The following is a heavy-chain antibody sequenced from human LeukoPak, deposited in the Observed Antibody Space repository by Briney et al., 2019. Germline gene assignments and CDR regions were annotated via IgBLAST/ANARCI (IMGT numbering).Heavy chain of an antibody. CDR2: IYHSGST. CDR1: GGSISSGGYS. CDR3: ARRIYYDSSGYIDY. V-gene: IGHV4-30-2*01. D-gene: IGHD3-22*01. Sequence: PSETLSLTCAVSGGSISSGGYSWSWIRQPPGKGLEWIGYIYHSGSTYYNPSLKSRVTISVDRSKNQFSLKLSSVTAADTAVYYCARRIYYDSSGYIDYWGQGTLVTVSS. J-gene: IGHJ4*02.